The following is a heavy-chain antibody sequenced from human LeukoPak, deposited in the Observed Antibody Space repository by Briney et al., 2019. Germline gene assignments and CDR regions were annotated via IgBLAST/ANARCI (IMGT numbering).Heavy chain of an antibody. CDR1: VFTLSSYW. CDR2: IKQDGSEN. V-gene: IGHV3-7*01. CDR3: ARDLTTMVQGVIITAHFDY. J-gene: IGHJ4*02. Sequence: GGSLRLSCAASVFTLSSYWMSWVRQAPGKGLERVPNIKQDGSENNYVHSVKDRFTISRDNAKNSLYLQMNSLRAEDTAVYYCARDLTTMVQGVIITAHFDYCGQGTLVTVSS. D-gene: IGHD3-10*01.